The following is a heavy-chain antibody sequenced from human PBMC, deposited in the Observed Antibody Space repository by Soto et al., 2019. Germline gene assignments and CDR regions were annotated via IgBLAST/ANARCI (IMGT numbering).Heavy chain of an antibody. CDR1: GATLDTFINFG. CDR2: IIPVFGTA. Sequence: QVQLVQSGAEVKKPGSSVKVSCKASGATLDTFINFGITWVRRAPGQGLEWMGGIIPVFGTAHYAQKFQGRLTISADECTRTAYMELSSLGSEDTAVYYCARGAATKKLVVMYDALEIWRQGTMVTVSS. V-gene: IGHV1-69*12. J-gene: IGHJ3*02. CDR3: ARGAATKKLVVMYDALEI. D-gene: IGHD3-22*01.